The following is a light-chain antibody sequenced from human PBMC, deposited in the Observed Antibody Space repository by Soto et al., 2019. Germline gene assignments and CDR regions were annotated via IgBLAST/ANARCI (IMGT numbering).Light chain of an antibody. V-gene: IGKV3-11*01. Sequence: EIVLTQSPATLSLSPGERAALSCRASQGVGRFLAWYQQKPGQAPRLLIYDASNRATGIPARLSGSGSETDFTLAIDNLEPEDFAVYYCQQRGGWPLTFGGGTKVEIK. CDR1: QGVGRF. CDR3: QQRGGWPLT. CDR2: DAS. J-gene: IGKJ4*01.